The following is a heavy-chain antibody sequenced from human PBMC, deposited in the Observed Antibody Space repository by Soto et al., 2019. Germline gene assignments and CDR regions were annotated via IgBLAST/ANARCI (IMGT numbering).Heavy chain of an antibody. V-gene: IGHV3-53*04. CDR3: ASPTRRVFDWLGDAFDI. CDR2: IYSGGST. CDR1: GFTVSSNY. D-gene: IGHD3-9*01. J-gene: IGHJ3*02. Sequence: EVQLVESGGGLVQPGGSLRLSCAASGFTVSSNYMSWVRQAPGKGLEWVSVIYSGGSTYYADSVKGRFTISRHNSKNTLYLQMNSLRAEDTAVYYCASPTRRVFDWLGDAFDIWGQGTMVTVSS.